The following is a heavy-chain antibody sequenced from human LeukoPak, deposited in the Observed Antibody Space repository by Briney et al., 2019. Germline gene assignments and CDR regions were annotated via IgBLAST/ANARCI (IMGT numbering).Heavy chain of an antibody. CDR1: GYSISSGDY. V-gene: IGHV4-38-2*02. D-gene: IGHD3-22*01. J-gene: IGHJ4*02. CDR3: ARDSDSSGYYYQYDY. Sequence: PSETLSLTCAVSGYSISSGDYWGWIRQPPGKGLEWIGSIYNSGSTYYNPSLKSRVTISVDTSKNQFSLKLSSVTAADTAVYYCARDSDSSGYYYQYDYWGQGTLVTVSS. CDR2: IYNSGST.